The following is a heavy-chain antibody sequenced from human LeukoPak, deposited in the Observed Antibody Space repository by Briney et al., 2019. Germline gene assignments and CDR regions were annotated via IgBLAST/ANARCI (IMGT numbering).Heavy chain of an antibody. CDR1: GFTFSSYG. D-gene: IGHD6-19*01. Sequence: PGGSLRLSCAASGFTFSSYGMGWVRQAPGKGLEWVAVISYDGANKHYADSVKGRFTISRDNSKNTLYMQMNSLRAEDTAVYYCARGVRIAVAGNIDYWGQGTLVTVSS. CDR3: ARGVRIAVAGNIDY. J-gene: IGHJ4*02. V-gene: IGHV3-30*03. CDR2: ISYDGANK.